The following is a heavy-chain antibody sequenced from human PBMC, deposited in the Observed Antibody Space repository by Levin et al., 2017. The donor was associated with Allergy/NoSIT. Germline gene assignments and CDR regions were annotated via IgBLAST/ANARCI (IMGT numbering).Heavy chain of an antibody. CDR2: IIPILGIA. CDR1: GGTFSSYT. D-gene: IGHD6-13*01. CDR3: ASHTIAAAGNFDY. Sequence: KISCKASGGTFSSYTISWVRQAPGQGLEWMGRIIPILGIANYAQKFQGRVTITADKSTSTAYMELSSLRSEDTAVYYCASHTIAAAGNFDYWGQGTLVTVSS. V-gene: IGHV1-69*02. J-gene: IGHJ4*02.